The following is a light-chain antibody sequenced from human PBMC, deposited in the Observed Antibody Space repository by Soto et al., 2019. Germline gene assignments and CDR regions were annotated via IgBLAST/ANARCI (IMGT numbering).Light chain of an antibody. V-gene: IGKV1-9*01. CDR3: QQLNGNPLFT. Sequence: IQLTQSPSSLSATVGDRVNITCRASQGISSYLAWYQQKPGRAPKLLIYAASTLQSGVPSRFSGSGSGTDFTLTISSLQPEDYANYYCQQLNGNPLFTFGPGTKVDIK. CDR1: QGISSY. J-gene: IGKJ3*01. CDR2: AAS.